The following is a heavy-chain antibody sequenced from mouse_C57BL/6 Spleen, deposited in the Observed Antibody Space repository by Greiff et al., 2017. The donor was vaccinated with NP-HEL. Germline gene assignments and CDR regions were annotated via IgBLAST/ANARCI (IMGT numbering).Heavy chain of an antibody. D-gene: IGHD2-3*01. CDR2: IYPGDGDT. J-gene: IGHJ2*01. CDR1: GYAFSSYW. Sequence: QVQLQQSGAELVKPGASVKISCKASGYAFSSYWMNWVKQRPGKGLEWIGQIYPGDGDTNYNGKFKGKATLTADKATSTAYMQSSSLTSEDTAVYFGATYDGYHDCDYWGQGTTLTVSS. V-gene: IGHV1-80*01. CDR3: ATYDGYHDCDY.